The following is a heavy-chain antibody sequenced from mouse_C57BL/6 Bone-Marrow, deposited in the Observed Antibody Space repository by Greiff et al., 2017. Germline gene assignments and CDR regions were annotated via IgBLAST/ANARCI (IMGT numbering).Heavy chain of an antibody. D-gene: IGHD2-3*01. CDR3: ARLDGRYFDV. J-gene: IGHJ1*03. CDR1: GFTFSSYG. CDR2: ISSGGSST. Sequence: EVKVVESGGDLVKPGGSLKLSCAASGFTFSSYGMSWVRQTPDKRLEWVATISSGGSSTYYPDSVKGRFTISRDNAKNTLYLQMSSLKSEDTAMYYCARLDGRYFDVWGTGTTVTVSS. V-gene: IGHV5-6*01.